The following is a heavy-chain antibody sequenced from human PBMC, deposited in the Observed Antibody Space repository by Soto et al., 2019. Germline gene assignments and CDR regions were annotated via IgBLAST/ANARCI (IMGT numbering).Heavy chain of an antibody. CDR1: GGTFSSYA. J-gene: IGHJ4*02. CDR3: AVGYCSSTSCLYTPEY. CDR2: IIPIFGTA. V-gene: IGHV1-69*13. D-gene: IGHD2-2*01. Sequence: SVKVSCKASGGTFSSYAISWVRQAPGQGLEWMGGIIPIFGTANYAQKFQGRVTITADESTSTAYMELSSLRSEDTAVYYCAVGYCSSTSCLYTPEYWGQGTLVTVSS.